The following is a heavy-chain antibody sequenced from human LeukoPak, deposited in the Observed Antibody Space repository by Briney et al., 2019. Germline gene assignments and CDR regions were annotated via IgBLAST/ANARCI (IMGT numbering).Heavy chain of an antibody. CDR2: ISGSGGST. J-gene: IGHJ4*02. CDR3: ARNPRRYCSSTSCSHFDY. V-gene: IGHV3-23*01. D-gene: IGHD2-2*01. CDR1: GFTFSSYA. Sequence: GGSLRLSCAASGFTFSSYAMSWVRQAPGKGLEWVSAISGSGGSTYYADSVKGRFTISRDNSKNTLYLQMNSLRAEDTAVYYCARNPRRYCSSTSCSHFDYWGQGTLVTVSS.